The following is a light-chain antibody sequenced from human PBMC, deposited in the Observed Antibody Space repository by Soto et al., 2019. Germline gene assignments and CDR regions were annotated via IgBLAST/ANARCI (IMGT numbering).Light chain of an antibody. CDR3: QQHNSYSFT. J-gene: IGKJ3*01. CDR2: KAS. CDR1: QSISSW. Sequence: DIQMTQSPSTLSASVGDRVTITCRASQSISSWLAWYQQKPGKAPKLLIYKASILESGVPSRFSGSGSGTEFHLTISSLQPDDFATYYCQQHNSYSFTFGPGTKVDIK. V-gene: IGKV1-5*03.